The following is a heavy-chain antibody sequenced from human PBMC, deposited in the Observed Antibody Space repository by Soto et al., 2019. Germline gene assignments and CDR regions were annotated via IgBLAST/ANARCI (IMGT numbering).Heavy chain of an antibody. Sequence: PSETLSLTCDVSGDTISTGGYTWAWIRQPPGKALEWIGHIYNSGSTYYNPSLNSRVTISVDTSKNQFSLTLSSVTAADTAVYYCARVDGYYYDSSGYSSYYYYGMDVWGQGTTVTVSS. J-gene: IGHJ6*02. D-gene: IGHD3-22*01. CDR3: ARVDGYYYDSSGYSSYYYYGMDV. CDR2: IYNSGST. V-gene: IGHV4-30-2*01. CDR1: GDTISTGGYT.